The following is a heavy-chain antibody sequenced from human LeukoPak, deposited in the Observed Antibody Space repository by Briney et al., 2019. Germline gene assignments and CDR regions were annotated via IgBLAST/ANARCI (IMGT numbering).Heavy chain of an antibody. CDR1: GYTFINYY. D-gene: IGHD3-10*02. V-gene: IGHV1-46*01. J-gene: IGHJ5*02. Sequence: ASVKVSCKASGYTFINYYMHWVRQAPGQGLEWMGIINSSGGSTRCGQKFQGRVTMTRDMSTSTFYMEPSSMRFKDTAVYYCARGPHRRTYDRDNWFDPWGQGTLVTVSS. CDR2: INSSGGST. CDR3: ARGPHRRTYDRDNWFDP.